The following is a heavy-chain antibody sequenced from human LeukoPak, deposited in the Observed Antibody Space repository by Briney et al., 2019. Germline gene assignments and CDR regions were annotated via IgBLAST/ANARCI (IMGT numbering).Heavy chain of an antibody. CDR2: ISYDGSNK. V-gene: IGHV3-30*18. Sequence: SGGSLRLSCAASGFTFSSYGMHWVRQAPGKGLEWVAVISYDGSNKYYADSVKGRFTISRDNAKNSLYLQMNSLRAEDTAVYYCAKHHVGLTMIGNFDYWGQGTLVTVSS. CDR1: GFTFSSYG. CDR3: AKHHVGLTMIGNFDY. J-gene: IGHJ4*02. D-gene: IGHD3-22*01.